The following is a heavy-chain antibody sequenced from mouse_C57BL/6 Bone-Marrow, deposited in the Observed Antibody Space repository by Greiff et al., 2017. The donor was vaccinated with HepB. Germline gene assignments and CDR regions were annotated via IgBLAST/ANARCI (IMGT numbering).Heavy chain of an antibody. V-gene: IGHV1-64*01. CDR3: ARANYYGSSPAWFAY. J-gene: IGHJ3*01. Sequence: VQLQQPGAELVKPGASVKLSCKASGYTFTSYWMHWVKQRPGQGLEWIGMIHPNSGSTNYNEKFKSKATLTVDKSSSTAYMQLSSLTSEDSAVYYCARANYYGSSPAWFAYWGQGTLVTVSA. CDR1: GYTFTSYW. D-gene: IGHD1-1*01. CDR2: IHPNSGST.